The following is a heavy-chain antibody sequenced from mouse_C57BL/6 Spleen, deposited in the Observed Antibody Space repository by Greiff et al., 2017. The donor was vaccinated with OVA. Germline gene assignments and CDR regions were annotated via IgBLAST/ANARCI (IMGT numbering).Heavy chain of an antibody. J-gene: IGHJ4*01. CDR1: GYTFTSYW. CDR3: ARSVVIYDGYYYAVDY. D-gene: IGHD2-3*01. Sequence: QVQLQQPGAELVKPGASVKLSCKASGYTFTSYWMQWVKQRPGQGLEWIGEIDPSDSYTNYNQKFKGKATLTVDTSSSTAYMQLSSLTSEDSAVYYCARSVVIYDGYYYAVDYWGQGTSVTVSS. CDR2: IDPSDSYT. V-gene: IGHV1-50*01.